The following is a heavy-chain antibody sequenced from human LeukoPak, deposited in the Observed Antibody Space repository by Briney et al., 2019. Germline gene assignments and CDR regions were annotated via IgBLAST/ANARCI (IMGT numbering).Heavy chain of an antibody. D-gene: IGHD3-3*01. V-gene: IGHV3-23*01. CDR2: ISGSGGST. CDR1: GFTFSSYA. CDR3: AKDGGRFLEWLSLYYFDY. J-gene: IGHJ4*02. Sequence: GGSLRLSCAASGFTFSSYAMSWVRQAPGKGLEWVSAISGSGGSTYYADSVKGRFTISRDNSKNTLYLQMNSLRAEDTAVYYCAKDGGRFLEWLSLYYFDYWGQGTLVTVSS.